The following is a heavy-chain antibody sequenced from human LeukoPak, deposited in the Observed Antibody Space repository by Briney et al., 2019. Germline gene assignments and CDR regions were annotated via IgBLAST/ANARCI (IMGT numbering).Heavy chain of an antibody. CDR1: GFTLSTYA. D-gene: IGHD3-10*01. Sequence: PGGSLRLSCAASGFTLSTYAMFWVRQTPGKGLEWVSTISDSGARTYYADSVKGRFTISRDNSRDTLYLQMSSLRAEDTAIYYCAKGRGVVAPRWGQGTLVTVSS. J-gene: IGHJ4*02. CDR3: AKGRGVVAPR. V-gene: IGHV3-23*01. CDR2: ISDSGART.